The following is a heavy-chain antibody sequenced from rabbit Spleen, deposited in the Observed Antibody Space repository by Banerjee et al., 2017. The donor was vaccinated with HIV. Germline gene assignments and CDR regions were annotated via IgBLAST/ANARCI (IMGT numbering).Heavy chain of an antibody. CDR3: ARGYAGSSYRYSL. J-gene: IGHJ4*01. CDR2: IATGSDNT. D-gene: IGHD8-1*01. Sequence: QEQLVESGGGLVQPEGSLTLTCKASGFSFSSGYYMCWVRQAPGKGLELIGCIATGSDNTYYASWAKGRFTISKTSSTTVTLQMTSLTAADTATYFCARGYAGSSYRYSLWGPGTLVTVS. CDR1: GFSFSSGYY. V-gene: IGHV1S45*01.